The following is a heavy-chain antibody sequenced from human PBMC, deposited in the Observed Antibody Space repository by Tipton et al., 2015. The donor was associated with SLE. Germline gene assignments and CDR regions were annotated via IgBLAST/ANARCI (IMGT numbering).Heavy chain of an antibody. Sequence: QVQLVQSGPEVKKPGASVKVPCKASGDTFTTYYIHWVRQAPGQGLEWMGMINPSSGFTTYAQKFQGKVTMTRDTSTSTFYMELSSLRSEDTAIYYCARERGFCTGASCYGADYWGQGALVTVSS. D-gene: IGHD2-2*01. V-gene: IGHV1-46*01. CDR1: GDTFTTYY. CDR2: INPSSGFT. CDR3: ARERGFCTGASCYGADY. J-gene: IGHJ4*02.